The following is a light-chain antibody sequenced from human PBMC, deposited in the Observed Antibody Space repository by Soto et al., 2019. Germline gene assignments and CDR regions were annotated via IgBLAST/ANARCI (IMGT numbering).Light chain of an antibody. CDR1: QSLFDSDNGNTY. CDR2: GAS. CDR3: QQYHNWPRT. V-gene: IGKV3-15*01. Sequence: DIVMTQSPLSLPFTPCDPSSISCRSSQSLFDSDNGNTYLDWYQQKPGQAPRLLIFGASTGAPGISGRFSGSGSGTEFTLTIISLRSEDFAFYYCQQYHNWPRTFGQGTKVDIK. J-gene: IGKJ1*01.